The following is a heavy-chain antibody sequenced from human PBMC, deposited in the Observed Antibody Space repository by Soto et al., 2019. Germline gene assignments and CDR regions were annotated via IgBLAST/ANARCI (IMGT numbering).Heavy chain of an antibody. CDR2: INEDGSEK. Sequence: PGGSLRLSCEGTFHSYWMWWVRQAPGKGLQWLANINEDGSEKYYLESVRGRFTISRGNSRNSLYLQMNSLRVEDTAVYYCARLWDDYGDYWGQGTLVTVSS. CDR1: FHSYW. J-gene: IGHJ4*02. D-gene: IGHD3-10*01. CDR3: ARLWDDYGDY. V-gene: IGHV3-7*01.